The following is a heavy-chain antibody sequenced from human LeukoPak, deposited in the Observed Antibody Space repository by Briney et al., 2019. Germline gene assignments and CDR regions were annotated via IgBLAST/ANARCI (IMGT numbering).Heavy chain of an antibody. CDR2: ISGSGRST. Sequence: GGSLRLSCAASGCSFSNYAMSWVRQAPGKGLEWVSVISGSGRSTYYADSVRGRFTISRDNSKNTLYLQVNSLSAEDTAVYYCARDGGGINSWFWAYDYWGQGALVTVSS. CDR3: ARDGGGINSWFWAYDY. J-gene: IGHJ4*02. D-gene: IGHD2-21*01. V-gene: IGHV3-23*01. CDR1: GCSFSNYA.